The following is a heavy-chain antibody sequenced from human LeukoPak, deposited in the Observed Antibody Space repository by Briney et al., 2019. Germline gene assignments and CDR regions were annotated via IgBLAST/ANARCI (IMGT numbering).Heavy chain of an antibody. Sequence: ASVKVSCKASGYTFTSYDINWVRQATGQGLECMGWMNPNSGNTGYAQKFQGRVTITRNTSISTAYMELSSLRSEDTAVYYCARVHSSSFPNAFDYWGQGTLVTVSS. V-gene: IGHV1-8*03. D-gene: IGHD2-2*01. CDR1: GYTFTSYD. CDR2: MNPNSGNT. CDR3: ARVHSSSFPNAFDY. J-gene: IGHJ4*02.